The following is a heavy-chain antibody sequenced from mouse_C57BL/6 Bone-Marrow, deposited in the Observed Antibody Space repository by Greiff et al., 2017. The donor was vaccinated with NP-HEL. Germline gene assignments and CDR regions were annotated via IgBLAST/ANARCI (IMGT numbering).Heavy chain of an antibody. CDR3: ARAYYDYGRGYYFDY. J-gene: IGHJ2*01. Sequence: QVQLKESGPGLVQPSPSLSITCTVSGFSLTSYGVHWVRQSPGKGLEWLGVIWSGGSTDYNAAFISRLSISKDNSTSQVFFKMNTLQADATAIYYCARAYYDYGRGYYFDYWGQGTTLTVSS. CDR2: IWSGGST. D-gene: IGHD2-4*01. V-gene: IGHV2-2*01. CDR1: GFSLTSYG.